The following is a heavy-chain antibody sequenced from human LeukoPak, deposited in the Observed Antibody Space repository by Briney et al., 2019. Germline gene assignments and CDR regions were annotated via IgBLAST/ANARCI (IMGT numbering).Heavy chain of an antibody. CDR1: GYSFISYD. Sequence: ASVKVSCKASGYSFISYDINWVRQATGQGLEWLGWMNPNSGTTGYAQNFQGRVSMTRDTAISTAYLELSNLRSDGTAVYFCARNLARTGDFDYWGQGTLVTVSS. V-gene: IGHV1-8*01. D-gene: IGHD5-12*01. CDR3: ARNLARTGDFDY. J-gene: IGHJ4*02. CDR2: MNPNSGTT.